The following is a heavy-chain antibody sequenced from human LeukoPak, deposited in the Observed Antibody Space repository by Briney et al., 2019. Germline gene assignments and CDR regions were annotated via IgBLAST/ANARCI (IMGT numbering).Heavy chain of an antibody. Sequence: ASVKVSCKASGYTFTSYDINWVRQATGQGLEWMGWMNPNSGNTGYAQKFQGRVTMTRNTSISTDYMELRRLRSEDTAVYYCARGQVYSSSWGDYYYGMDVWGQGTTVTVSS. V-gene: IGHV1-8*01. D-gene: IGHD6-13*01. J-gene: IGHJ6*02. CDR2: MNPNSGNT. CDR1: GYTFTSYD. CDR3: ARGQVYSSSWGDYYYGMDV.